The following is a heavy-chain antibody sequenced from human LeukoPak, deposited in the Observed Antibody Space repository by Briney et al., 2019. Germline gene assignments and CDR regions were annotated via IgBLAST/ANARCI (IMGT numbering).Heavy chain of an antibody. Sequence: GGSLRLSCAASGFSFCTTWMTWVRQAPGKGLEWVSTISGSGGRTYYADSVKGRFTISRDSSKNTLYLQMNSLRAEDTAVYYCAKDDYGGNYGEFWGQGTLVTVSS. CDR3: AKDDYGGNYGEF. CDR2: ISGSGGRT. CDR1: GFSFCTTW. D-gene: IGHD4-23*01. V-gene: IGHV3-23*01. J-gene: IGHJ4*02.